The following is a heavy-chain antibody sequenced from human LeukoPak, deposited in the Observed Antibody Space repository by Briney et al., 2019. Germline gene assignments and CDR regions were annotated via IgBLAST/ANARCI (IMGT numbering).Heavy chain of an antibody. CDR1: GFTFDDYA. CDR3: AKDSCSGGSCYFTDAFDI. J-gene: IGHJ3*02. CDR2: ISWNGGSI. V-gene: IGHV3-9*01. Sequence: PGRSLRLSCAASGFTFDDYAMHWVRQPPGKGLEWVSGISWNGGSIDYADSVKGRFTISRDNAKNSLYLQMNSLRAEDTALYYCAKDSCSGGSCYFTDAFDIWGQGTMVTVSS. D-gene: IGHD2-15*01.